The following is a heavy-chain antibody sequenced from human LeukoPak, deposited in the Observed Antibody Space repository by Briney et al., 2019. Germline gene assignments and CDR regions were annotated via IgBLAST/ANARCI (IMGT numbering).Heavy chain of an antibody. J-gene: IGHJ6*03. D-gene: IGHD3-9*01. CDR1: GGSISSYY. CDR2: IYYSGST. CDR3: ARGILTGYPTYYYYMDV. Sequence: SETLSLTCTVSGGSISSYYWSWIRQPPGEGLEWIGYIYYSGSTNYNPSLKSRVTISVDTSKNQFSLKLSSVTAADTAVYYCARGILTGYPTYYYYMDVWGKGTTVTVSS. V-gene: IGHV4-59*01.